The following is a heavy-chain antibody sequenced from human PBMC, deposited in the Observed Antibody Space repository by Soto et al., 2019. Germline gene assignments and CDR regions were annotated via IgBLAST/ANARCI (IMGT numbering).Heavy chain of an antibody. CDR3: ARADYGDSLYYFDY. D-gene: IGHD4-17*01. J-gene: IGHJ4*02. CDR1: GGSISSYY. CDR2: IYYSGST. V-gene: IGHV4-59*01. Sequence: PSETLSLTCTVSGGSISSYYWSWIRQPPGKGLEWIGYIYYSGSTNYNPSLKSRVTISVDTSKNQFSLKLSSVAAADTAVYYCARADYGDSLYYFDYWGQGTQVTVSS.